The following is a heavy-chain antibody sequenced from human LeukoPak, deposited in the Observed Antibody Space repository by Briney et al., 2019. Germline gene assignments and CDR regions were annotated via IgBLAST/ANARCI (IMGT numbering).Heavy chain of an antibody. CDR2: INHSGST. V-gene: IGHV4-34*01. CDR3: ARRVVRGWFDP. Sequence: SETLSLTCAVYGGSFSGYYWSWIRQPPGKGLEWIGEINHSGSTNYNPSLKNRVTISVDTSKNQFSLKLSSVTAADTAVYYCARRVVRGWFDPWGQGTLVTVSS. CDR1: GGSFSGYY. J-gene: IGHJ5*02.